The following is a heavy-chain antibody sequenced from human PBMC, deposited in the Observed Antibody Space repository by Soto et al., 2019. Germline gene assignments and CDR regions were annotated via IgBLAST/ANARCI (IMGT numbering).Heavy chain of an antibody. V-gene: IGHV3-23*01. D-gene: IGHD2-15*01. CDR3: AKSGNLGYCSGGSCYSYYYYYYMDV. CDR2: ISGSGGST. J-gene: IGHJ6*03. CDR1: GFTFSSYA. Sequence: VQLLESGGGLVQPGGSLRLSCAASGFTFSSYAMSWVRQAPGKGLEWVSAISGSGGSTYYADSVKGRFTISRDNAKNTLYLQMNSLRAEDTAVYYCAKSGNLGYCSGGSCYSYYYYYYMDVWGKGTTVTVSS.